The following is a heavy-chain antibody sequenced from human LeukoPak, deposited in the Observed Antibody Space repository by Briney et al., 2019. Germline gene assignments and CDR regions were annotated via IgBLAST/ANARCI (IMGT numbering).Heavy chain of an antibody. CDR2: IYTSGST. V-gene: IGHV4-4*07. CDR1: GGTFSSYY. CDR3: ATYGYYFSSGLPLDTFDI. Sequence: PSETLSLTCTASGGTFSSYYRSWVRQPAGKGLEWIGRIYTSGSTNYNPSLKSRVTISVDKSKNQFSLKLSSVTAADTAVYYCATYGYYFSSGLPLDTFDIWGQGTMVTVSS. D-gene: IGHD3-22*01. J-gene: IGHJ3*02.